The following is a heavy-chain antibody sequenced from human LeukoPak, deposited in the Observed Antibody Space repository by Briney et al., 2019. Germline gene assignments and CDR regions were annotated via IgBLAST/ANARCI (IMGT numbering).Heavy chain of an antibody. D-gene: IGHD6-19*01. J-gene: IGHJ4*02. CDR2: INHSGST. Sequence: PSETLSLTCAVYGGSFSGYYWSWIRQPPGKGLEWIGEINHSGSTNYNPSLKSRVTVSVDTSKNRFSLKLSSVTAADTAVYYCSRRPSRSRFDYWGQGALVTVSS. CDR1: GGSFSGYY. CDR3: SRRPSRSRFDY. V-gene: IGHV4-34*01.